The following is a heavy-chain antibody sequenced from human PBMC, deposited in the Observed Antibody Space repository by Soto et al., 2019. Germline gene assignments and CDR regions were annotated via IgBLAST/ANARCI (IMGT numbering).Heavy chain of an antibody. CDR1: GASISSNNW. J-gene: IGHJ4*02. CDR2: IYHSGST. V-gene: IGHV4-4*02. D-gene: IGHD4-17*01. Sequence: QVQLQESGPGLVKPSGTLSLTCAVSGASISSNNWWSWVRQPPGKGLEWVGEIYHSGSTNYNLSLRSQVTISIDKSKNQLSLKLSSVTAADTAVYYCPRSTVTEDYWGQGTLVTVSS. CDR3: PRSTVTEDY.